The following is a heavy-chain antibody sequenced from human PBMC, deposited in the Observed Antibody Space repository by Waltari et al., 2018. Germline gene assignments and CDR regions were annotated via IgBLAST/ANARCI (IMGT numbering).Heavy chain of an antibody. CDR2: SFYSGTT. Sequence: QLRESGPGLVKPSETLSLRCSVSGGSMISSSYFWAWIRQPPGKGLEWVGSSFYSGTTYQHPSSKGRGAMSLATSNNPFSLRMTSMTAADTAMYYCARHEDDVSTGHFTWFDSWGQGTLVIVSS. CDR3: ARHEDDVSTGHFTWFDS. J-gene: IGHJ5*01. CDR1: GGSMISSSYF. V-gene: IGHV4-39*01. D-gene: IGHD3-9*01.